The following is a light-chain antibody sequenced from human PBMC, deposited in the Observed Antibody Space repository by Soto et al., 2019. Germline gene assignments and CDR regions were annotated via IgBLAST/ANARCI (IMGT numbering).Light chain of an antibody. CDR3: CSYAGTQTLVV. CDR1: SSDVGAYDF. V-gene: IGLV2-11*01. CDR2: DVN. J-gene: IGLJ2*01. Sequence: QSALTQPRSVSGSPGQSVAISCTGTSSDVGAYDFVSWYQQHPGKAPKLMIYDVNKRPSGVPDRFSGSKSGNTASLTISGLQAEDEADYYCCSYAGTQTLVVIGGGTKVTVL.